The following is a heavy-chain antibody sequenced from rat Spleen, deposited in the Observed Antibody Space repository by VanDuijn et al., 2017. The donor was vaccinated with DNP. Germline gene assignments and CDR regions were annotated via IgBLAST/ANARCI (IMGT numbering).Heavy chain of an antibody. CDR2: VSATGSRT. V-gene: IGHV5-20*01. CDR1: GFTFSAYY. D-gene: IGHD4-1*01. J-gene: IGHJ2*01. Sequence: EVQLVESGGGLVQPGRSLKLSCAASGFTFSAYYMAWVRQAPAKGLEWVATVSATGSRTYYLDSVKGRFTISRDNAESSLYLQMNSLKSEDTATYYCTRRAYYFDYWGQGVMVTVSS. CDR3: TRRAYYFDY.